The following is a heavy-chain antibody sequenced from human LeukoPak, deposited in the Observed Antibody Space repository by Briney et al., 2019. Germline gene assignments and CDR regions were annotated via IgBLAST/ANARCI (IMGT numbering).Heavy chain of an antibody. CDR3: GRSVASHGPTHNWFGP. D-gene: IGHD5-18*01. CDR1: GGSFSDYY. J-gene: IGHJ5*02. Sequence: KPSETLSLTCAVYGGSFSDYYWTWIRQPPGKGLEWIGEINHRGSTHYNPSLKSRVTISVDTSKKQFSLKLSSVTAADAAVYYCGRSVASHGPTHNWFGPWGQGTLVTVSS. V-gene: IGHV4-34*01. CDR2: INHRGST.